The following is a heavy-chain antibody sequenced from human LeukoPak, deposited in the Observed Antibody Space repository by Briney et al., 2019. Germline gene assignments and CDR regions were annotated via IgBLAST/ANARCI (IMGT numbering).Heavy chain of an antibody. CDR3: ARRNWNGVYFDY. Sequence: SQTLSLTCTVSGGSISSYYWSWIRQPAGKGLEWIGRIYTSGSTNYNPSLKSRVTMSVDTSKNQFSLKLSSVPAADPAVYYCARRNWNGVYFDYWGQGTLVTVRS. V-gene: IGHV4-4*07. D-gene: IGHD1-1*01. CDR1: GGSISSYY. J-gene: IGHJ4*02. CDR2: IYTSGST.